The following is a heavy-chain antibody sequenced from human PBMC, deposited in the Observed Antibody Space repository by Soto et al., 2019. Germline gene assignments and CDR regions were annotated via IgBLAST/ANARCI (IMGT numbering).Heavy chain of an antibody. Sequence: QVQLVESGGGVVQPGRSLRLSCAASGFTFSSYGMHWVRQAPGKGLEWVAVIWYDGSNKYYAASVKGRFTISRDNSKNTLYLQMNSLRAEDTAVYYCARVFYGDLVGATGHGDYWGQGTLVTVSS. J-gene: IGHJ4*02. CDR2: IWYDGSNK. CDR3: ARVFYGDLVGATGHGDY. V-gene: IGHV3-33*01. D-gene: IGHD1-26*01. CDR1: GFTFSSYG.